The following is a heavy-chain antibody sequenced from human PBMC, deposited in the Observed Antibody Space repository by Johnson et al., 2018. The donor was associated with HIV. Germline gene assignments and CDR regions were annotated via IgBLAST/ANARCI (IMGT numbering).Heavy chain of an antibody. Sequence: VQLVESGGGVVQPGRSLRLSCAASGFTFDDYAMHWVRQAPGKGLEWVSGISWNSGSIGYADSVKGRFTISRDNSKNTLYLQMNSLRAEDTAVYYCARDAHRTDDAFDIWGQGTMVTVSS. CDR3: ARDAHRTDDAFDI. D-gene: IGHD1-14*01. V-gene: IGHV3-9*01. CDR1: GFTFDDYA. CDR2: ISWNSGSI. J-gene: IGHJ3*02.